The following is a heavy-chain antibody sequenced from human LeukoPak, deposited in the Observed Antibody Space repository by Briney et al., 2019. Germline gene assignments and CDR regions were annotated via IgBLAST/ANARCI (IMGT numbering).Heavy chain of an antibody. D-gene: IGHD3-22*01. J-gene: IGHJ4*02. CDR3: ARGMGYYDSSGYPY. V-gene: IGHV3-21*01. Sequence: GGSLRLSCAASGFTFSSYSMNWVRQAPGKGLGWVSSISSSSSYIYYADSVKGRFTISRDNAKNSLYLQMNSLRAEDTAVYYCARGMGYYDSSGYPYWSQGTLVTVSS. CDR1: GFTFSSYS. CDR2: ISSSSSYI.